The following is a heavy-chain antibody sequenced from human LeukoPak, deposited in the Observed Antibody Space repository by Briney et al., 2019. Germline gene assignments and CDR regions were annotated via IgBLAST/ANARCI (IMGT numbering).Heavy chain of an antibody. CDR3: ARASRWVSFDI. V-gene: IGHV3-66*01. Sequence: PGGSLRLSCAASGFTVSSNYMTWVRQAPGKGLEWVSIIYGGGSTYYADSVKGRFTISRDNSKNTLYLQMNSLRAEDTAVFYCARASRWVSFDIWGQGTMVTVSS. J-gene: IGHJ3*02. CDR2: IYGGGST. D-gene: IGHD5-24*01. CDR1: GFTVSSNY.